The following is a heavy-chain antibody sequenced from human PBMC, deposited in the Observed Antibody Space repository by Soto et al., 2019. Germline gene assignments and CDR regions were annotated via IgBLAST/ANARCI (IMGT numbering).Heavy chain of an antibody. D-gene: IGHD3-22*01. V-gene: IGHV1-18*01. Sequence: ASVKVSCKTSGYTFTRNGSSWVRQAPGHGLEWMGWISPNSGNIKYAHKLQGIVIMTTDTSTSTAYMELRSLRSDDTAVYYCVKDRDSNSWPSRDVWGPGTTVTVSS. CDR1: GYTFTRNG. CDR2: ISPNSGNI. CDR3: VKDRDSNSWPSRDV. J-gene: IGHJ6*02.